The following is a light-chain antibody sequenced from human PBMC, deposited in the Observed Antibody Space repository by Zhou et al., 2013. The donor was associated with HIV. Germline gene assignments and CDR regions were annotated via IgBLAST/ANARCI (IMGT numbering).Light chain of an antibody. CDR2: DVN. CDR1: RSDIGGYNY. V-gene: IGLV2-11*01. CDR3: CSYAGNSWV. Sequence: QSALTQPRSVSGSPGQSVTISCTGTRSDIGGYNYVSWYQQHPGKAPKFMIYDVNKRPSGVPDRFSGSKSGNTASLTISGLQAEDEADYYCCSYAGNSWVFGGGTKFDRP. J-gene: IGLJ3*02.